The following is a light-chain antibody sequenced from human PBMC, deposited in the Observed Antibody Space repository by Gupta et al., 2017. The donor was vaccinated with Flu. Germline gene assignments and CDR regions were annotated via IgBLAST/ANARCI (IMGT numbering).Light chain of an antibody. CDR1: KIGSKS. CDR3: QVWDSSSDHVV. V-gene: IGLV3-21*02. J-gene: IGLJ2*01. Sequence: GQTARITGGGNKIGSKSVHWFQQKPGQAPVLFVYDETDRPSGIPERFSGSNSGNTATLTISRVEAGDEADYYCQVWDSSSDHVVFGGGTKLTVL. CDR2: DET.